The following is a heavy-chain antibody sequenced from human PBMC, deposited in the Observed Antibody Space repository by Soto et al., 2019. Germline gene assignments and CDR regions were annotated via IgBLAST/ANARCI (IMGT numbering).Heavy chain of an antibody. D-gene: IGHD5-12*01. Sequence: QVQLVQSGAEVKKPGASVKVSCKASGYTFTTYGISWVRQAPGQGLEWMGWISAYNGNTNYAQKIQGRVTMTTDTSTSTGYMELRSLRSDDTAVYYCARAPWLYYYYGMDVWGQGTTVTVSS. CDR3: ARAPWLYYYYGMDV. CDR2: ISAYNGNT. V-gene: IGHV1-18*01. CDR1: GYTFTTYG. J-gene: IGHJ6*02.